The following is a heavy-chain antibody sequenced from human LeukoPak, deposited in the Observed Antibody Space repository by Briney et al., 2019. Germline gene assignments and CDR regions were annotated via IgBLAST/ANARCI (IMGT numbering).Heavy chain of an antibody. D-gene: IGHD1-26*01. CDR2: ISGSGGST. V-gene: IGHV3-23*01. CDR1: GFTFSSYA. J-gene: IGHJ5*02. CDR3: AKGPNGRYYDPSFDP. Sequence: PGGSLRLSCAASGFTFSSYAMSWVRQAPGKGLEWVSAISGSGGSTYYADSVKGRFTISRDNSKNTLYLQMDSLRAEDTAVYYCAKGPNGRYYDPSFDPWGQGTLVTVSS.